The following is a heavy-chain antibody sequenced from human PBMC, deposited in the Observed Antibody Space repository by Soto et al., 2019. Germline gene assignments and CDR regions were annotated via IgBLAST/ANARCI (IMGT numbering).Heavy chain of an antibody. Sequence: PGGSLRLSCAASGFTFSSYAMHWVRQAPGKGLEWVAVISYGGSNKYYADSVKGRFTISRDNSKNTLYLQMNSLRAEDTAVYYCAREEPYVAGLDYWGQGTLVTVSS. J-gene: IGHJ4*02. D-gene: IGHD6-19*01. CDR3: AREEPYVAGLDY. CDR1: GFTFSSYA. CDR2: ISYGGSNK. V-gene: IGHV3-30-3*01.